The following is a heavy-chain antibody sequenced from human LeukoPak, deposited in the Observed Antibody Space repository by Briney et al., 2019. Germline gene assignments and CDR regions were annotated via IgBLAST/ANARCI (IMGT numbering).Heavy chain of an antibody. J-gene: IGHJ4*02. D-gene: IGHD5-18*01. Sequence: SVKVSCKASGYTFTSYGISWVRQAPGQGLEWMGGIIPIFGTANYAQKFQGRVTITADESTSTAYMELSSLRSEDTAVYYCALEGDTAMVTLPFDYWGQGTLVTVSS. CDR3: ALEGDTAMVTLPFDY. CDR2: IIPIFGTA. V-gene: IGHV1-69*13. CDR1: GYTFTSYG.